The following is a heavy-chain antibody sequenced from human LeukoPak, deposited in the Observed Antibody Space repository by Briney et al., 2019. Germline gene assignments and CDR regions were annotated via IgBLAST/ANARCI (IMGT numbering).Heavy chain of an antibody. D-gene: IGHD5-18*01. CDR3: ARSSYTAIAKYYFDY. J-gene: IGHJ4*02. CDR1: GFTFNTDG. Sequence: GGSLRLSCAASGFTFNTDGMSWVRQAPGKGLEWVSVISGDGGSTFYADSVKGRFTISRDNSKNTLYLQMNSLRAEDTTVYYCARSSYTAIAKYYFDYWGQGTQVTVSS. CDR2: ISGDGGST. V-gene: IGHV3-23*01.